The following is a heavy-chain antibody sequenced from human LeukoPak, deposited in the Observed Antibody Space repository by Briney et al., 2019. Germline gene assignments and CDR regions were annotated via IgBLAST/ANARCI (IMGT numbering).Heavy chain of an antibody. D-gene: IGHD2/OR15-2a*01. V-gene: IGHV4-59*13. CDR3: ARAVANIHDY. CDR2: IYYSGST. Sequence: PSETLSLTCIVSGGSISSYYWSWIRQPPGKGLEWIGYIYYSGSTNYSPSLKSRVTISVDTSKNQFSLKLSSVTAADTAVYYCARAVANIHDYWGQGTLVTVSS. CDR1: GGSISSYY. J-gene: IGHJ4*02.